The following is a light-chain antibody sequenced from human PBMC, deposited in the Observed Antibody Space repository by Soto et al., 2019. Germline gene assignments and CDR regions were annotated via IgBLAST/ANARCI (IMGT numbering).Light chain of an antibody. CDR3: QQYNNWPPWT. Sequence: EIVMTQSPATLSVSLGERVTLSCRASQSVRSNLAWYQQKPGQAPRLLIYGASTRATGVPASFSGRGSGTEFTLTISSLQSEDFAVYYCQQYNNWPPWTFGQGTKVDNK. CDR1: QSVRSN. CDR2: GAS. V-gene: IGKV3-15*01. J-gene: IGKJ1*01.